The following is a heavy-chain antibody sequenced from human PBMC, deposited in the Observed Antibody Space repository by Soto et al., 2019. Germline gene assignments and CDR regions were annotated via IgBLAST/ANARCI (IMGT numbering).Heavy chain of an antibody. V-gene: IGHV1-69*06. J-gene: IGHJ4*02. CDR3: ARSGGGYSYGYLDY. CDR2: IIPIFGTA. D-gene: IGHD5-18*01. Sequence: SVKVSCKASGGTFSSYAISWVRQAPGQGLEWMGGIIPIFGTANYAQKFQGRVTITADKSTSTAYMELSSLRSEDTAVYYCARSGGGYSYGYLDYWGQGTLVTVSS. CDR1: GGTFSSYA.